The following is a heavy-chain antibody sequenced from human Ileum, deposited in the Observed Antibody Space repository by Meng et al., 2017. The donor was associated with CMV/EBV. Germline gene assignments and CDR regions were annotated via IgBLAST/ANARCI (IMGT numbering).Heavy chain of an antibody. CDR1: GDSINSGSHY. J-gene: IGHJ2*01. V-gene: IGHV4-61*02. D-gene: IGHD3/OR15-3a*01. Sequence: QVQLQESGPVLVKPYQTLSPTCTVSGDSINSGSHYWSWIRQPAGKGLEWIGRIHTSGTTHYNPSLRSRITISVDTSKNQFSLNLSSVTAAGTAVYFCAGRRRDWGSGEGYFDLWGRGTLVTVSS. CDR3: AGRRRDWGSGEGYFDL. CDR2: IHTSGTT.